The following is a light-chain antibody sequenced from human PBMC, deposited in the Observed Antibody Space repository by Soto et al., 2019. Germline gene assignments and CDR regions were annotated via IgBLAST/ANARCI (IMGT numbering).Light chain of an antibody. CDR3: QQYDGSFPGGS. Sequence: DIQMTQSPSTLSASVGDRVTITCRASQSIYSWLAWYQQKPGKAPKLLIYKASSLERGVPSRFSGSGSGTEFTLTINSLQPDDFATYYCQQYDGSFPGGSFGQGTKVEIK. V-gene: IGKV1-5*03. J-gene: IGKJ2*01. CDR2: KAS. CDR1: QSIYSW.